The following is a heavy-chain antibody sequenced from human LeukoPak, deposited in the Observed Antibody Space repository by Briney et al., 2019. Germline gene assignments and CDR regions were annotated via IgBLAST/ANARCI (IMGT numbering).Heavy chain of an antibody. J-gene: IGHJ2*01. CDR1: GGSISSGGYY. D-gene: IGHD2-2*01. Sequence: PSETLSLTCTVSGGSISSGGYYWSWIRQHPGKGLEWIGYIYYSGSTYYNPSLKSRVTISVDTSKNQFSLKLSSVTAADTAVYYCARGLVVPAAPVGWYFDLWGRGTLVTVSS. CDR2: IYYSGST. CDR3: ARGLVVPAAPVGWYFDL. V-gene: IGHV4-31*03.